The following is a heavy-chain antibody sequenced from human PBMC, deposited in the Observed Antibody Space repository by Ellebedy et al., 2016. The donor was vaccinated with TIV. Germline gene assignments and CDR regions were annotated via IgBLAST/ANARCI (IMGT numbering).Heavy chain of an antibody. D-gene: IGHD3-9*01. CDR3: AWLVVIPPHFDY. Sequence: MPSETLSPTCTVSGGSIGNYYWSWIRQPAGKGLEWIGRFYTTGRTIYSPSLKSRVSMSVDTSPNQFSLRLTSVTAADTAVYYCAWLVVIPPHFDYWGQGALVTVSS. CDR2: FYTTGRT. CDR1: GGSIGNYY. V-gene: IGHV4-4*07. J-gene: IGHJ4*02.